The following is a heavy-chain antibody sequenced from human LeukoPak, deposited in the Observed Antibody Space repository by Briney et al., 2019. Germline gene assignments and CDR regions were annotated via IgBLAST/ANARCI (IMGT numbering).Heavy chain of an antibody. D-gene: IGHD3-10*01. Sequence: GGSLRLSCAASGFTFSSYWMHWVRQAPGKGLEWVAVTSSDLNVKLYADSVKGRFTISRDNSRSTLYLQMNSLRPEDTAIYYCAREGYYGSGSPPSLYFDYWGQGTLVTVSS. J-gene: IGHJ4*02. V-gene: IGHV3-30*03. CDR3: AREGYYGSGSPPSLYFDY. CDR2: TSSDLNVK. CDR1: GFTFSSYW.